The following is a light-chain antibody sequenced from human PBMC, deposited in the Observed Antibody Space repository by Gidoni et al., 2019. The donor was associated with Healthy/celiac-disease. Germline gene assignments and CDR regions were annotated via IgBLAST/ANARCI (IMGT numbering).Light chain of an antibody. V-gene: IGKV4-1*01. CDR2: WAS. CDR1: QSVLYSSNNKNY. J-gene: IGKJ3*01. CDR3: QQYYSTPGST. Sequence: DIVMTQSPDSLAVSLGERATINCKSSQSVLYSSNNKNYLAWYQQKPGQPPKLLIYWASTRESGVPDRFSGSGSGTDFTLTISSLQAEDVAVYYCQQYYSTPGSTFGPXTKVDIK.